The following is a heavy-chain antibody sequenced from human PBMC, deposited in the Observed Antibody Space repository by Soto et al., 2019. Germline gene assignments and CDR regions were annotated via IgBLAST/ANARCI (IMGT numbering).Heavy chain of an antibody. V-gene: IGHV3-74*01. CDR2: INSDGSST. CDR1: GFTFSSYW. CDR3: ARVSVGIAAAGTSWDFDY. D-gene: IGHD6-13*01. J-gene: IGHJ4*02. Sequence: GGSLRLSCAASGFTFSSYWMHWVRQAPGKGLVWVSRINSDGSSTSYADSVRGRFTISRDNAKNTLYLQMNSLRAEDTAVYYCARVSVGIAAAGTSWDFDYWGQGTLVTVSS.